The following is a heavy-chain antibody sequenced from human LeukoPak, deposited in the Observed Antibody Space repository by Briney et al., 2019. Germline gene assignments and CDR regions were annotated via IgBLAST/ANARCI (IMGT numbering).Heavy chain of an antibody. CDR1: GYSFTNYW. D-gene: IGHD3-10*01. CDR2: IYPGDSHT. J-gene: IGHJ5*02. V-gene: IGHV5-51*01. Sequence: GESLKISCKGSGYSFTNYWIGWVRQMPGKGLEWMGIIYPGDSHTRYSPSFQDQDTISADKSINTAYLQWSSLKASDTARYYCARGPYGYASSATLGSYNWFDPWGQGTLVTVSS. CDR3: ARGPYGYASSATLGSYNWFDP.